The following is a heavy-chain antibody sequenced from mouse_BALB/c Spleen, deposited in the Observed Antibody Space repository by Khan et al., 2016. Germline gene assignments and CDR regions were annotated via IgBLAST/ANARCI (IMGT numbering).Heavy chain of an antibody. Sequence: EVKLLESGPDLVKPSQSLSLTCTVTGYSITSDYSWHWIRQFPGNKLEWMGYIHYSGSTNYNPSLKSRISITRDTSKNQFFLQLNSVTTEDTATYYCARYYYGGAPWFAYWGQGTLVTVSA. J-gene: IGHJ3*01. V-gene: IGHV3-1*02. CDR1: GYSITSDYS. D-gene: IGHD1-1*01. CDR3: ARYYYGGAPWFAY. CDR2: IHYSGST.